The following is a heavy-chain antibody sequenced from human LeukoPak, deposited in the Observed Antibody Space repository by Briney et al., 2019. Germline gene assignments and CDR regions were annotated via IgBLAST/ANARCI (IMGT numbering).Heavy chain of an antibody. CDR2: INPSGGST. D-gene: IGHD5-12*01. CDR1: GYTFTSYY. J-gene: IGHJ4*02. V-gene: IGHV1-46*01. CDR3: ASSGGYSGYDSSPGVVY. Sequence: ASVKVSCKASGYTFTSYYMHWVRQAPGQGLEWMGIINPSGGSTSYAQKFQDRVTMTRDMSTSTVYMELSSLRSEDTAVYYCASSGGYSGYDSSPGVVYWGQGTLVTVSS.